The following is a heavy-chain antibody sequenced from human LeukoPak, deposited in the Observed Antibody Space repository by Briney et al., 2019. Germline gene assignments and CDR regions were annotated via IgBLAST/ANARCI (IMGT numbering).Heavy chain of an antibody. CDR1: GGSFSGYY. CDR2: INHSGST. D-gene: IGHD1-14*01. CDR3: ARVRMPDYYFDY. J-gene: IGHJ4*02. Sequence: SETLSLTCAVYGGSFSGYYWSWIRQPPGKGLGWIGEINHSGSTNYNPSLKSRVTISVDTSKNQFSLKLSSVTAADTAVYYCARVRMPDYYFDYWGQGTLVTVSS. V-gene: IGHV4-34*01.